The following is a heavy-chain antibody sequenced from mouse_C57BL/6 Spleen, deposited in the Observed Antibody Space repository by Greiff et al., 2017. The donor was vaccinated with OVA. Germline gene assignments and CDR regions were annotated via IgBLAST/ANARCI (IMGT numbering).Heavy chain of an antibody. V-gene: IGHV3-1*01. CDR3: ARGSYYYAMDY. J-gene: IGHJ4*01. CDR1: GYSITSGYV. CDR2: ISYSGGT. Sequence: DVKLQESGPGMVKPSQSLSLTCTVTGYSITSGYVWHWIRHFPGNQLEWMGYISYSGGTNYNPSLKSRITITHETSKNHFILKLNSATTEDTAKYCGARGSYYYAMDYWGQGTSVTVSS.